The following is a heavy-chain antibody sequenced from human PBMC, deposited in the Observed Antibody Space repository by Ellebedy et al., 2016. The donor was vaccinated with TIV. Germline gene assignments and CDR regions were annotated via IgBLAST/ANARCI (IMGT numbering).Heavy chain of an antibody. CDR1: GYTLTELS. Sequence: AASVKVSCKVSGYTLTELSMHGVRQAPGKGLEGMGGFDPEDGETIYAQKFQGRVNMTRDTSTSTVYMELNSLRSEDTAVYYCARVGDDYVWGSYPHADAFDIWGQGTMVTVSS. CDR3: ARVGDDYVWGSYPHADAFDI. V-gene: IGHV1-24*01. CDR2: FDPEDGET. J-gene: IGHJ3*02. D-gene: IGHD3-16*02.